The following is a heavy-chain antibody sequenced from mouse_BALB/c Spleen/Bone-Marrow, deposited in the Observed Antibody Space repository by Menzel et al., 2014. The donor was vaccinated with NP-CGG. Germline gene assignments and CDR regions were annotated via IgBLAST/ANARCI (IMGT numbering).Heavy chain of an antibody. J-gene: IGHJ2*01. CDR1: GYTFTSYV. V-gene: IGHV1-14*01. CDR3: AIHEGYFDY. CDR2: FNPYNDGP. Sequence: VQLQQSGPELVKPGASVKMSCKASGYTFTSYVMHWVKQKPGQGLEWIGYFNPYNDGPKYNEKFKGKATLTSDKSSSPAYMELSRLDSEDSAVCYCAIHEGYFDYWGQGTTLTVSS.